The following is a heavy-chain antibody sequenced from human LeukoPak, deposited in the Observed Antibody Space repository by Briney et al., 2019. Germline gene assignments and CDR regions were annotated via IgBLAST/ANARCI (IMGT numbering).Heavy chain of an antibody. V-gene: IGHV1-69*06. CDR2: IIPIFGTA. D-gene: IGHD3-10*01. CDR1: GGTFSSYA. J-gene: IGHJ3*02. Sequence: VASVKVSCKASGGTFSSYAISWVRQAPGQGLEWMGGIIPIFGTANYAQKFQGRVTITADKSTSTAYMELSSLRSEDTAVYYCARGITMVRGAFDAFDIWGQGTMVTVSS. CDR3: ARGITMVRGAFDAFDI.